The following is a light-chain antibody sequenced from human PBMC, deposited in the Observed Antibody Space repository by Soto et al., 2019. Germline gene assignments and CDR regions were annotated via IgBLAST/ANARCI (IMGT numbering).Light chain of an antibody. CDR3: QHYGTSAL. J-gene: IGKJ3*01. V-gene: IGKV3-20*01. CDR1: QSVSDMY. Sequence: EIVLTQSPGTLSLSPGERATLSCRASQSVSDMYLAWYQQKPGQAPRLLIYASTRATGIPDRFSGSGAETDFTLTISRLEHEDFAVYYCQHYGTSALFGPGTKVEIK. CDR2: AS.